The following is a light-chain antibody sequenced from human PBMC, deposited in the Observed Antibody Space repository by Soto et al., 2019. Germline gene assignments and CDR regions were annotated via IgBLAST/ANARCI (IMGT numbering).Light chain of an antibody. V-gene: IGKV4-1*01. J-gene: IGKJ4*01. CDR3: QQYYNTPSGLT. CDR1: QSVLYSSNNKNY. CDR2: WAS. Sequence: DIVMTQSPDSLAVSLGARATINCKSSQSVLYSSNNKNYLAWYQQQPGQPPKLLIYWASIRGSGVPDRFIGSGSGTDFTLTISSPQAEDVAVYYCQQYYNTPSGLTFGGGTKVEI.